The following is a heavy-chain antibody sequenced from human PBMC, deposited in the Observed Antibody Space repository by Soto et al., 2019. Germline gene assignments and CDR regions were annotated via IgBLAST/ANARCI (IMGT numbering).Heavy chain of an antibody. CDR2: INHSGST. CDR3: ARRSVAGTVFDY. J-gene: IGHJ4*02. D-gene: IGHD6-19*01. V-gene: IGHV4-34*01. CDR1: GGSFSGYY. Sequence: SETLSLTCAVYGGSFSGYYWSWIRQPPGKGLEWIGEINHSGSTNYNPSLKSRVTISVDTSKNQFSLKLSSVTAADTAVYYCARRSVAGTVFDYWGQGTLGTVSS.